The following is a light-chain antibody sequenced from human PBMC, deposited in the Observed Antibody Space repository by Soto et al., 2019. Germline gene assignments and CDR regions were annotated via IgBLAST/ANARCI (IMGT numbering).Light chain of an antibody. CDR2: RAS. CDR3: QQYDTSPLT. V-gene: IGKV1-5*03. J-gene: IGKJ4*01. Sequence: DIQLTQSPSTLSASVGDRVTITCRASQSLSDRLAWYQQIPGTAPKLLIYRASSVEDGIPSRFSGSGSGTEFTLTISSLQPDDFATYYCQQYDTSPLTFGGGKKVEIK. CDR1: QSLSDR.